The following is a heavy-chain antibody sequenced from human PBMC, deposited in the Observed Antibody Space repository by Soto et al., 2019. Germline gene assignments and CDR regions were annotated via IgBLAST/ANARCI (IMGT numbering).Heavy chain of an antibody. CDR1: GGSISSSNYY. V-gene: IGHV4-39*01. CDR3: ARLVVVASSSSLYPRFFDF. J-gene: IGHJ4*02. D-gene: IGHD2-15*01. CDR2: IYYSGST. Sequence: PSETLSLTCTVSGGSISSSNYYWGWIRQPPGKGMEWIGTIYYSGSTYYNPSLKSRVTISVDTSKNQFSLNLISVTAADTAVYYCARLVVVASSSSLYPRFFDFWGQGTLVTVSS.